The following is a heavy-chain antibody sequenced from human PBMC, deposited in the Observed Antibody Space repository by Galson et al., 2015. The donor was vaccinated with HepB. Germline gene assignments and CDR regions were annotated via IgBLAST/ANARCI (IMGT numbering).Heavy chain of an antibody. D-gene: IGHD3-22*01. J-gene: IGHJ4*02. Sequence: PALVKPTQTLTLTCTFSGFSLSTSGMCVSWIRQPPGKALEWLARIDWDDDKYYSTSLKTRLTISKDTSKNQVVLTMTNMDPVDTATYYCARSKQTYYYDSSGYPYYFDYWGQGTLVTVSS. CDR2: IDWDDDK. CDR3: ARSKQTYYYDSSGYPYYFDY. V-gene: IGHV2-70*11. CDR1: GFSLSTSGMC.